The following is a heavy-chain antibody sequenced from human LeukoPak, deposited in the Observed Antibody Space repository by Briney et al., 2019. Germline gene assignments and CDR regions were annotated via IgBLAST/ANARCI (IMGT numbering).Heavy chain of an antibody. CDR2: IYHSGST. D-gene: IGHD2-15*01. V-gene: IGHV4-38-2*01. Sequence: SETLSLTCAVSGYSISSGYYWGWIRQPPGKGLEWIGSIYHSGSTYYNPSLKSRVTVSVDTSKNQFSLRLSSVTAADTAVYYCARGGYCSGGSCYFGYYYYYGMDVWGKGTTVTVSS. CDR1: GYSISSGYY. J-gene: IGHJ6*04. CDR3: ARGGYCSGGSCYFGYYYYYGMDV.